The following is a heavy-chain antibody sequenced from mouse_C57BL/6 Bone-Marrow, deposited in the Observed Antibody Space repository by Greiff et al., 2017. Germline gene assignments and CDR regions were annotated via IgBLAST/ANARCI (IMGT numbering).Heavy chain of an antibody. CDR1: GYTFTSYW. CDR2: IHPNSGST. CDR3: ARFGDCVPFAY. J-gene: IGHJ3*01. V-gene: IGHV1-64*01. Sequence: VKLQQPGAELVKPGASVKLSCKASGYTFTSYWMHWVKQRPGQGLEWIGMIHPNSGSTNYNEKFKSKATMTVDKSSTTAYMQLSSMTSEDSAVYYCARFGDCVPFAYWGQGTLVTVSA.